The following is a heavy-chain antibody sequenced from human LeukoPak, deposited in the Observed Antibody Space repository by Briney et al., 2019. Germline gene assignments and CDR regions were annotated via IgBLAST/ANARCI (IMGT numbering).Heavy chain of an antibody. D-gene: IGHD3-3*01. V-gene: IGHV4-39*01. CDR1: GGSISSSSYY. Sequence: PSETLSLTCTVSGGSISSSSYYWGWIRQPPGKGLEWIGTIYYSGSTYYNPSLKSRVTISVDTSKNQFSLKLSSVTAADTAVYYCARRSTIFGVVTVAAGMDVWGQGTTVTVPS. CDR2: IYYSGST. J-gene: IGHJ6*02. CDR3: ARRSTIFGVVTVAAGMDV.